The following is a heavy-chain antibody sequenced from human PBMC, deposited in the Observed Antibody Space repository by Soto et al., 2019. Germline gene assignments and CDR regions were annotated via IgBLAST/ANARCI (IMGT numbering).Heavy chain of an antibody. D-gene: IGHD3-9*01. V-gene: IGHV3-23*01. J-gene: IGHJ4*02. CDR3: AKDLDQYDIFYVVTAYYFDY. CDR1: GFTFSSYA. CDR2: ISGSGGST. Sequence: EVQLLESGGGLVQPGGSLRLSCAASGFTFSSYAMSWVRQAPGKGLEWVSAISGSGGSTYYADSVKGRFTISRDNSKNTLYLQMNSLRAEDTAVYYCAKDLDQYDIFYVVTAYYFDYWGQGTLVTVSS.